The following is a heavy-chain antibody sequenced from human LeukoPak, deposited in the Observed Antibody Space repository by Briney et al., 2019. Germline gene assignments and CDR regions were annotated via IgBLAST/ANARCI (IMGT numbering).Heavy chain of an antibody. CDR1: GGSISSYY. CDR2: IYSSGSS. D-gene: IGHD1-26*01. J-gene: IGHJ4*02. V-gene: IGHV4-4*07. CDR3: ARINSGSFDY. Sequence: SETLSLTCTVSGGSISSYYWSWIRQPAGKGLKWIGRIYSSGSSNYNPSLKGRVTMSVDTSKNQFSLKLTSVTAADTAVYYCARINSGSFDYWGQGTLVTVSS.